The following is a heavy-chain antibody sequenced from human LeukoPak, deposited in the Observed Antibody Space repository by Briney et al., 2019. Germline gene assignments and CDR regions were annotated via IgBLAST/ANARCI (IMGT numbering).Heavy chain of an antibody. J-gene: IGHJ4*02. Sequence: SETLSLTCTVSGGSISSGDYYWSWIRQPPGKGLEWIGYIYYSGTTYYNPSLKSRVTISVDTAKNQFSLKLTSVTAADTAVYFCARGPYGSGSYYWGQGTLVTVSS. CDR3: ARGPYGSGSYY. CDR1: GGSISSGDYY. CDR2: IYYSGTT. D-gene: IGHD3-10*01. V-gene: IGHV4-30-4*01.